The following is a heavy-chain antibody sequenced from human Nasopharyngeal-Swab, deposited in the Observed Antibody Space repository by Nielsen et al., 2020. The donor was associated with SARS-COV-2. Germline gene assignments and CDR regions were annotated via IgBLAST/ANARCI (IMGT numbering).Heavy chain of an antibody. V-gene: IGHV3-15*01. CDR1: GFTCSNAW. J-gene: IGHJ4*02. D-gene: IGHD4-17*01. CDR2: IKSKTDGGTT. CDR3: TTDYYYGDSTVFDY. Sequence: GGALRLSCAASGFTCSNAWMSWVRQAPGKGLEWVGHIKSKTDGGTTDYAAPVKGRFTISRDDSKNTLYLQMNSLKTEDTAVYYCTTDYYYGDSTVFDYWAREPWSPSPQ.